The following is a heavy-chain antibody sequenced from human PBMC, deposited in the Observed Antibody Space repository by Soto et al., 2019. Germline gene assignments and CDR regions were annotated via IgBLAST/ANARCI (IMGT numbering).Heavy chain of an antibody. CDR1: GFAFNCYS. CDR3: ARLTQVYDGIARRCFYYAMDV. J-gene: IGHJ6*02. V-gene: IGHV3-21*01. CDR2: VCSDSYYI. Sequence: GGSLRLSCEASGFAFNCYSMNWVRQAPGKGLEWVSSVCSDSYYIFYADSVKGRFTISRYNAKNSLYLQMNSLRAEDTAVYYCARLTQVYDGIARRCFYYAMDVWGQGTTVTVSS. D-gene: IGHD3-22*01.